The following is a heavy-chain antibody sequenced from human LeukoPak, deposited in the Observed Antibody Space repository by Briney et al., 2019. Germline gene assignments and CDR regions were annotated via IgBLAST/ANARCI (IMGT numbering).Heavy chain of an antibody. D-gene: IGHD3-10*01. J-gene: IGHJ6*03. CDR1: GFTFSSYA. CDR2: ISGSGGST. Sequence: GGSLRLSCAASGFTFSSYAMSWVRQAPGKGLEWVSAISGSGGSTYCADSVKGRFTISRDNSKNTLYLQMNSLRAEDTAVYYCARATYYYSKTYYYYYMDVWGKGTTVTVSS. CDR3: ARATYYYSKTYYYYYMDV. V-gene: IGHV3-23*01.